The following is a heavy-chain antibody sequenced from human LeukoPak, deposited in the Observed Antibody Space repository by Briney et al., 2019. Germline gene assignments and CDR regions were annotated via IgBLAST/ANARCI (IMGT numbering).Heavy chain of an antibody. Sequence: PSETLSLTCTVSGYSISSGYFWGWIRQPPGKGLEWIGSIYHSGSTYYNPSLKSRVTISVDTSKNQFSLSLSSVTSADTAVYYCAKAAKYYFGSDTYYYFDCWGQGILVTVSS. D-gene: IGHD3-10*01. CDR2: IYHSGST. CDR3: AKAAKYYFGSDTYYYFDC. V-gene: IGHV4-38-2*02. J-gene: IGHJ4*02. CDR1: GYSISSGYF.